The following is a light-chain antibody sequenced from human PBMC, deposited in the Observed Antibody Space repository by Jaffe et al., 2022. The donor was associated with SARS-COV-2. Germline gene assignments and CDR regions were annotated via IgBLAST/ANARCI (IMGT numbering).Light chain of an antibody. Sequence: EVVMTQSPATLSVSPGERATLSCRASQSVSNKLAWYQQKPGQAPRLIIYDASARATGMAAGIPVRFSGSGSGTEFTLTISSLQSEDFAVYYCQQYNNWPSTFGQGTRLEIK. V-gene: IGKV3-15*01. CDR1: QSVSNK. CDR2: DAS. J-gene: IGKJ5*01. CDR3: QQYNNWPST.